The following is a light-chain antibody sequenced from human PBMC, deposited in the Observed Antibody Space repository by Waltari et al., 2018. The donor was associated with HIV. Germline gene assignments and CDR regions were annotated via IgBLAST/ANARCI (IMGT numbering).Light chain of an antibody. CDR1: SSNIGSYY. CDR3: AAWTDSLSGVV. Sequence: QSVLTQPPSASGTPGQRVTISCSGSSSNIGSYYVYWYKQLPGTAPKLLIYSNNQRPSGVPDLFSGSKSGTSASLAISGLRSEDEADYYCAAWTDSLSGVVFGGGTKLSVL. V-gene: IGLV1-47*01. CDR2: SNN. J-gene: IGLJ2*01.